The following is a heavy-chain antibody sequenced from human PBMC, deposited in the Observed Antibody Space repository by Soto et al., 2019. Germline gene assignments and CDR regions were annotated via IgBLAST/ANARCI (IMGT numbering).Heavy chain of an antibody. Sequence: ASVKVSCKASGYTFTSYYMHWVRQAPGQGLEWLGIINPSGGSTSYAQKFQGRVTMTRDTSTSTVYMELSSLRSEDTAVYYCARDFGTLYYYDSSGVNCIDPWGQGILVTVSS. J-gene: IGHJ5*02. CDR1: GYTFTSYY. CDR3: ARDFGTLYYYDSSGVNCIDP. V-gene: IGHV1-46*01. D-gene: IGHD3-22*01. CDR2: INPSGGST.